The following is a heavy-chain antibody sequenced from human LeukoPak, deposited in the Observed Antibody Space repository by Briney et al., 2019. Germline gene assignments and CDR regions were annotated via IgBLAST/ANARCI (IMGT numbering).Heavy chain of an antibody. CDR3: TRENGDYAYDH. J-gene: IGHJ4*02. Sequence: PSETLSLTCAVYGGSFSGYYWSWIRQPPGKGLEWIGEINHSGSTNYNPSLKSRVTLSLDTSKNQFSLRLSSVTVADTAVYYCTRENGDYAYDHWGQGTLVTVSS. CDR1: GGSFSGYY. V-gene: IGHV4-34*01. CDR2: INHSGST. D-gene: IGHD4-17*01.